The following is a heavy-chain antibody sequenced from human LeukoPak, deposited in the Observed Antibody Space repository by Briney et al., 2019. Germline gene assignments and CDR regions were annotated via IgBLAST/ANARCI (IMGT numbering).Heavy chain of an antibody. J-gene: IGHJ4*02. CDR3: ARDEALVDSSGYFTYYFDY. CDR2: INPSGGST. V-gene: IGHV1-46*01. D-gene: IGHD3-22*01. Sequence: ASVKVSCKASGYTFTSYYMHWVRQAPGQGLEWMGIINPSGGSTSYAQKFQGRVTMTRDTSTSTVYMELSSLRSEDTAVYYCARDEALVDSSGYFTYYFDYWGQGTLVTVSS. CDR1: GYTFTSYY.